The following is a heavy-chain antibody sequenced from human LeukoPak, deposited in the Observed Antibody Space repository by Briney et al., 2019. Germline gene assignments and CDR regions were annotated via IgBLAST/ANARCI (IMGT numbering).Heavy chain of an antibody. CDR3: ARRPYYYGSFDY. CDR2: INHSGST. V-gene: IGHV4-34*01. D-gene: IGHD3-10*01. Sequence: SETLSLTCAVYGGSFSGYYWSWIRQPPGKGLEWIGEINHSGSTNYNPSLKSRVTISVDTSKNQFSLKLSSVTAADTAVYYCARRPYYYGSFDYWGQGTLVTVSS. J-gene: IGHJ4*02. CDR1: GGSFSGYY.